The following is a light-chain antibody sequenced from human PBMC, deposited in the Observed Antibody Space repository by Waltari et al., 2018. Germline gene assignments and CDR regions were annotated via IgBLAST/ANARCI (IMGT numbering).Light chain of an antibody. CDR1: QRVSSTY. CDR2: GAS. Sequence: EIVLSQSPGTLSLSPGERATLSCRARQRVSSTYLAWYQQKPGQAPRLLIYGASSRATGIPDRFSGSGSGTDFTLTISRLEPEDFAVYDCQQYGSSSYTFGQGTKLEIK. CDR3: QQYGSSSYT. J-gene: IGKJ2*01. V-gene: IGKV3-20*01.